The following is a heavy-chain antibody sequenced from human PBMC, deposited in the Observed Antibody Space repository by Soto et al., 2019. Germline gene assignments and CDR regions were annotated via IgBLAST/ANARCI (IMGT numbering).Heavy chain of an antibody. CDR2: INSDGSST. Sequence: PGGSLRLSCAASGFTFSSYWMHWVRQAPGKGLVWVSRINSDGSSTSYADSVKGRFTISRDNAKNAVYLQMNSLRAEDTAVYYCARAPFTIYDTSGYHDYWGQGTLVTVSS. D-gene: IGHD3-22*01. CDR3: ARAPFTIYDTSGYHDY. CDR1: GFTFSSYW. V-gene: IGHV3-74*01. J-gene: IGHJ4*02.